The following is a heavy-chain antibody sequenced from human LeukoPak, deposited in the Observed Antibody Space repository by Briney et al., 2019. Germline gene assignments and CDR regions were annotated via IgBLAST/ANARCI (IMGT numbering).Heavy chain of an antibody. CDR2: IYYSGST. Sequence: SETLSLTCTVSGGSISSYYWSWIRQPPGKGLEWIGYIYYSGSTYYNPSLKSRVTISVDTSKNQFSLKLSSVTAADTAVYYCARDQGGGYYPGYFDYWGQGTLVTVSS. V-gene: IGHV4-30-4*08. CDR3: ARDQGGGYYPGYFDY. CDR1: GGSISSYY. J-gene: IGHJ4*02. D-gene: IGHD3-3*01.